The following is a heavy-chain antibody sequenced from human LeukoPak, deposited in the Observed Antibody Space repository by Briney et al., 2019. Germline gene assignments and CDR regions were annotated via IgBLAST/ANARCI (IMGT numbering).Heavy chain of an antibody. Sequence: PSEILSLTCAVYGGSFSGYYWSWIRQPPGKGLEWIGEINHSGSTNYNPSLKSRVTISVDTSKNQFSLKLSSVTAADTAVYYCARGSYDYVWGSYRYSVYFDYWGQGTLVTVSS. D-gene: IGHD3-16*02. CDR3: ARGSYDYVWGSYRYSVYFDY. V-gene: IGHV4-34*01. CDR2: INHSGST. J-gene: IGHJ4*02. CDR1: GGSFSGYY.